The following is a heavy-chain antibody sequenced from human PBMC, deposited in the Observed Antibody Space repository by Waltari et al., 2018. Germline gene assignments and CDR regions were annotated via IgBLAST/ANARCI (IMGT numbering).Heavy chain of an antibody. Sequence: QVQLRESGPGLVKPSGTLSLTCAVSGDSMGGRDWGRWVRQPPGRGLEWIGQINRSGKANCNPSLEIRATVSIDTSNNQLSLKVTSATAADTAVYYCARDRGRGLYLDSGGQGTLVTVSP. D-gene: IGHD1-26*01. V-gene: IGHV4-4*02. CDR1: GDSMGGRDW. CDR2: INRSGKA. CDR3: ARDRGRGLYLDS. J-gene: IGHJ4*02.